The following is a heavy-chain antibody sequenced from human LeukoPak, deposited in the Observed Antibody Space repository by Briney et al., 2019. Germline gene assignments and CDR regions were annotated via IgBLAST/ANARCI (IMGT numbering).Heavy chain of an antibody. J-gene: IGHJ4*02. V-gene: IGHV3-7*01. Sequence: GGSLRLSCAASGFRFSDYWMMWVRQAPGKGLEWVANVDRDGISKYYADSVKGRFTISRDNAKNSLSLQMNRLRVEDTALYYCARGKIDYWGQGILVTVFS. CDR3: ARGKIDY. CDR1: GFRFSDYW. CDR2: VDRDGISK.